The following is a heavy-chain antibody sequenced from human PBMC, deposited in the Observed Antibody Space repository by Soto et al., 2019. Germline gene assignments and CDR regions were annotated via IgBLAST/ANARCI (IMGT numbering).Heavy chain of an antibody. CDR3: AICNCSGWYDCYFDS. D-gene: IGHD6-19*01. V-gene: IGHV3-30*12. CDR1: RFTLSSYG. CDR2: IWYDGSNK. Sequence: GGSLRLSCAASRFTLSSYGMHWVRQAPGKGLEWVAVIWYDGSNKYSADSVKGRFTISRDNSKNTLYLQMNSLRVEDTAVYYCAICNCSGWYDCYFDSWGQGTLVTLSS. J-gene: IGHJ4*02.